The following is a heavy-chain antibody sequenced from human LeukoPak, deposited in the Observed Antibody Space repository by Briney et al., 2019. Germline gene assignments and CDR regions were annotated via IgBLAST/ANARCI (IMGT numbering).Heavy chain of an antibody. J-gene: IGHJ4*02. CDR2: IRSKTYGGTT. CDR3: ASGLTVPGAKYYFDN. CDR1: GFTFGDYG. D-gene: IGHD1-26*01. Sequence: GGSLRLSCTTSGFTFGDYGLTWVRQAPGKGLEWVGFIRSKTYGGTTEFPASVKGRFSISRDDSRSIAYLQMNSLKPEDTALYYCASGLTVPGAKYYFDNWGQGTLVTVSS. V-gene: IGHV3-49*04.